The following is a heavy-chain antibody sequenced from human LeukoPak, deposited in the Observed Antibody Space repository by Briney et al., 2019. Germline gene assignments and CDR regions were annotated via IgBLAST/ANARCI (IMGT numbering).Heavy chain of an antibody. D-gene: IGHD6-13*01. CDR3: ARKSAGTRAGYSS. Sequence: SETLSLTCAVYGGSFSGYYWSWIRQPPGKGLEWIGEINHSGSTNYNPSLKSRVTISVDKSKNQFSLKLSSVTAADTAVYYCARKSAGTRAGYSSWGQGTLVTVSS. CDR2: INHSGST. CDR1: GGSFSGYY. J-gene: IGHJ4*02. V-gene: IGHV4-34*01.